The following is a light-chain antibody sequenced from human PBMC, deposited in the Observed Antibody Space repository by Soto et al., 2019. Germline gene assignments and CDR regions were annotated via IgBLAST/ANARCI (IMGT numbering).Light chain of an antibody. CDR3: QQYGSSPLT. J-gene: IGKJ4*01. V-gene: IGKV3-20*01. Sequence: EIVLTQSAATLSWSPGERATLSCRASQTVRNNYLAWYQQKNGQAPRLIIYGASSRATGIPDRFSGSGSGTDFNLTISRLEPEDFAVYYCQQYGSSPLTFGGGTKVDIK. CDR1: QTVRNNY. CDR2: GAS.